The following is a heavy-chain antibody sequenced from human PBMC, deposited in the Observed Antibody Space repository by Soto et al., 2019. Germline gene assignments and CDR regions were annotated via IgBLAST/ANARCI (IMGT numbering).Heavy chain of an antibody. CDR2: IIPIFDTT. CDR3: ARGWESPFDT. D-gene: IGHD1-26*01. V-gene: IGHV1-69*12. Sequence: QVQLVQSGAEVKRPGSSVKVSCETSEGTFSSYGISWVRQAPGQGLEWRGGIIPIFDTTNYAQKFQGRVTLTADESPSTVYMELSSLTADATAVYYCARGWESPFDTWGQGTLVTVSS. J-gene: IGHJ5*02. CDR1: EGTFSSYG.